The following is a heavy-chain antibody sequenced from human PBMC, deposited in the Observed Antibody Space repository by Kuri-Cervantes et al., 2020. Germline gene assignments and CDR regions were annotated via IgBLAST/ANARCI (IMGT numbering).Heavy chain of an antibody. CDR2: ISSSSSYI. CDR3: ARVGGGDCWDY. J-gene: IGHJ4*02. D-gene: IGHD2-21*02. Sequence: GGSLRLSCVASGFTFSNEWMSWVRQAPGKGLEWVSSISSSSSYIYYADSVKGRFTISRDNAKNSLYLQMSSLRAEDTAVYYCARVGGGDCWDYWGQGTLVTVSS. V-gene: IGHV3-21*03. CDR1: GFTFSNEW.